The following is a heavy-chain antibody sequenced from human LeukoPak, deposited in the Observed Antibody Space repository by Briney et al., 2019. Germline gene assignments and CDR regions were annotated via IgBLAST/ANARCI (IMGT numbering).Heavy chain of an antibody. CDR2: IYTSGST. J-gene: IGHJ3*02. D-gene: IGHD3-10*01. V-gene: IGHV4-4*07. Sequence: SETLSLTCTVSGGSISSYYWSWIRQPAGKGLEWIGRIYTSGSTNYNPSLKSRVTISVDTSKNQFSLKLSSVTGADTAVYYCARFRPTNYYGSGSYDAFDIWGQGTMVTVSS. CDR3: ARFRPTNYYGSGSYDAFDI. CDR1: GGSISSYY.